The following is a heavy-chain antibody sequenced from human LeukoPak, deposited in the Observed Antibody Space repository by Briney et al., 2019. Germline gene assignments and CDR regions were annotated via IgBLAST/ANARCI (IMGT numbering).Heavy chain of an antibody. Sequence: PSETLSLTCTVSGGSISSGDYYWNWIRQPPGRGLEWIGNIYYSGSTNYNPSLKSRVTISVDTSKNQFSLKLSSVTAADTAVYYCARGRIYYDSTGYGYWGQGTLVTVSS. CDR2: IYYSGST. V-gene: IGHV4-61*08. D-gene: IGHD3-22*01. J-gene: IGHJ4*02. CDR1: GGSISSGDYY. CDR3: ARGRIYYDSTGYGY.